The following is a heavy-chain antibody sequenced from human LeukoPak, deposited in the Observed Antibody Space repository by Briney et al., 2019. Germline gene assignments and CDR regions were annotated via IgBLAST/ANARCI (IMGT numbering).Heavy chain of an antibody. D-gene: IGHD3-3*01. V-gene: IGHV3-23*01. CDR2: ISGSGGST. CDR3: TRSRLRFLGWLLSLVDY. CDR1: GFTFSSYA. J-gene: IGHJ4*02. Sequence: GGSLRLSCAASGFTFSSYAMSWVRQAPGKGLEWVSAISGSGGSTYYADSVKGRFTISRDNSKNTLYLRMNSLRAEDTSVYYCTRSRLRFLGWLLSLVDYWGQGTLVTVSS.